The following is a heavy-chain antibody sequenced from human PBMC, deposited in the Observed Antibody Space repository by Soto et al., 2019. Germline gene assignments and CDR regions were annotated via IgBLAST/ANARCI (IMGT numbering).Heavy chain of an antibody. D-gene: IGHD3-9*01. CDR1: GYTFTSYA. Sequence: QVQLVQSGAEGKKPGASVKVSCKASGYTFTSYAMHSVRQAPGQRLEWMGWINAGNGNTKYSQKFQGRVTITRDTSATQAYMGLSSLRSEDTAVYYCARAGFRLVPLPSPPRLNWFDPWGQGTLVTVSS. CDR2: INAGNGNT. V-gene: IGHV1-3*01. J-gene: IGHJ5*02. CDR3: ARAGFRLVPLPSPPRLNWFDP.